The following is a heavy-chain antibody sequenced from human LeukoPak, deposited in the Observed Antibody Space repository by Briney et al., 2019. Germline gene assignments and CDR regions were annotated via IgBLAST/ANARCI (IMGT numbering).Heavy chain of an antibody. Sequence: GGSLRLSCAASGFTFSSYAMHWVRQAPGKGLEWVAVISYDGSNKYYADSVKGRFTISRDNSKNTLYLQMNSLRAEDTAVYYCARSITIFGVVIMGSGYWGQGTLVTVSS. CDR2: ISYDGSNK. D-gene: IGHD3-3*01. CDR1: GFTFSSYA. J-gene: IGHJ4*02. CDR3: ARSITIFGVVIMGSGY. V-gene: IGHV3-30-3*01.